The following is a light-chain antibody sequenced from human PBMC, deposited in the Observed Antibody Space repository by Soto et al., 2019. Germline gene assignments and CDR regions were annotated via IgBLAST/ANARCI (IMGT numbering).Light chain of an antibody. Sequence: DIQMTQYPSTLSASVGDRVTIACRASQSILGWLAWYQQKAGKAPNLLIYDVSRLHTGVPSRFSGSRSGTEFTLTISSLQPDDSATNYCQQYKDSWTFGQGTKVVIK. J-gene: IGKJ1*01. V-gene: IGKV1-5*01. CDR1: QSILGW. CDR2: DVS. CDR3: QQYKDSWT.